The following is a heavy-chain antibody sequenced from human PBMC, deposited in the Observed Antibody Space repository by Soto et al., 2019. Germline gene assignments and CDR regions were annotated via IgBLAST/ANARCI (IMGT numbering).Heavy chain of an antibody. J-gene: IGHJ4*02. CDR3: ARSIMITFGGVIAPDY. Sequence: GGSLRLSCAASGFTFSSYSMNWVRQAPGKGLEWVSSISSSSSYIYYADSVKGRFTISRDNAKNSLYLQMNSLRAEDTAVYYCARSIMITFGGVIAPDYWGQGTLVTVSS. CDR1: GFTFSSYS. CDR2: ISSSSSYI. V-gene: IGHV3-21*01. D-gene: IGHD3-16*02.